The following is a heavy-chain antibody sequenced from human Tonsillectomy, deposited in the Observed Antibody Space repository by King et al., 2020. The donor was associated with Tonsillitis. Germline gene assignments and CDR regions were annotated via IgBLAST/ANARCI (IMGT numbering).Heavy chain of an antibody. D-gene: IGHD3-22*01. CDR1: GFTFDDYA. CDR2: ISGDGGST. Sequence: VQLVESGGGVVQPGGSLRLSCAASGFTFDDYAMHWVRQAPGKGLEWVSLISGDGGSTYYAVSVKGRFTISRANSKNSLYLQMNSLRTEDTALYYCAKDGSYYDSSGLGSFQHWGQGTLVTVSS. V-gene: IGHV3-43*02. CDR3: AKDGSYYDSSGLGSFQH. J-gene: IGHJ1*01.